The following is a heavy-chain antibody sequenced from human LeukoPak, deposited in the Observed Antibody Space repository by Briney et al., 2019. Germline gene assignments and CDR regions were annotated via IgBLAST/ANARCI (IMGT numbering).Heavy chain of an antibody. D-gene: IGHD4-17*01. J-gene: IGHJ6*02. CDR3: AIAGDYYYYGMDV. Sequence: SETLSLTCTVSGGSISSSSYYWGWIRQPPGKGLEWIGSIYYSGSTYYNPSLKSRVTISVDTSKNQFSLKLSSVTAADTAVYYCAIAGDYYYYGMDVWGQGTTVTVSS. CDR2: IYYSGST. CDR1: GGSISSSSYY. V-gene: IGHV4-39*07.